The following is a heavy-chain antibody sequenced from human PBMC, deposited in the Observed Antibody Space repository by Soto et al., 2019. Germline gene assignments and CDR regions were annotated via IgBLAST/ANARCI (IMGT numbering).Heavy chain of an antibody. J-gene: IGHJ4*02. Sequence: EVQLVESGGGLVHPGGSLRLSCAASGFTFSSYDMHWVRQATGKGLEWVSAIGTAGDTYYPGSVKGRFTIARENAKNSLERQMNSRRAGDTAVYYCARVVCSGGSCYFDYWGQGTLVTVSS. CDR2: IGTAGDT. CDR1: GFTFSSYD. V-gene: IGHV3-13*01. D-gene: IGHD2-15*01. CDR3: ARVVCSGGSCYFDY.